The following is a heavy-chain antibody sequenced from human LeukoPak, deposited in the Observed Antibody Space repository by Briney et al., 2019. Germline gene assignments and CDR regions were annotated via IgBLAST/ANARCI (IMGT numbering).Heavy chain of an antibody. V-gene: IGHV3-23*01. CDR2: ISDSGGST. Sequence: GGSLRLSCAASGFTFSNYDMSWVRQAPGKGLEWVSSISDSGGSTCYADSVKGRFTISRDNSKNTLYLQMTNLRAADTAVYYCAKDLSRAVAADWFDPWDQGSLVTVSS. D-gene: IGHD6-19*01. J-gene: IGHJ5*02. CDR1: GFTFSNYD. CDR3: AKDLSRAVAADWFDP.